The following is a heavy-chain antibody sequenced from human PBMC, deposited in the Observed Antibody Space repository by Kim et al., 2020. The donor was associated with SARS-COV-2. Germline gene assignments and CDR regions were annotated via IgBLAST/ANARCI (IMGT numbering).Heavy chain of an antibody. CDR1: GFTFSSYA. J-gene: IGHJ6*02. CDR2: ISGSGGST. D-gene: IGHD3-3*01. V-gene: IGHV3-23*01. CDR3: AKDRIFGVVIYYYYGMDV. Sequence: GGSLRLSCAASGFTFSSYAMSWVRQAPGKGLEWVSAISGSGGSTYYADSVKGRFTISRDNSKNTLYLQMNSLRAEDTAVYYCAKDRIFGVVIYYYYGMDVWGQGTTVTVSS.